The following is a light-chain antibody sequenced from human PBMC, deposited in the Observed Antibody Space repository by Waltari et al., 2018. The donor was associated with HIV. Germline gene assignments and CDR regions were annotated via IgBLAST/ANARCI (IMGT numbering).Light chain of an antibody. Sequence: DIQKTQSRCFLSACVGDRVTITCRASQSISSYLDWYQQKPGKAPKLLIYAASSLQSGVPSRFSGSGSGTDFTLTISSLQPEDFATYYCQQSYSTPLITFGQGTRLEIK. CDR1: QSISSY. CDR2: AAS. V-gene: IGKV1-39*01. J-gene: IGKJ5*01. CDR3: QQSYSTPLIT.